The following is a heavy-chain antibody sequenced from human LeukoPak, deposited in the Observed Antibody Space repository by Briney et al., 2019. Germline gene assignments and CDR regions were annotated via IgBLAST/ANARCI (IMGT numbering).Heavy chain of an antibody. CDR3: ARGDDILTGYSAFDY. V-gene: IGHV1-2*04. J-gene: IGHJ4*02. D-gene: IGHD3-9*01. Sequence: ASVKVSCKASGYTFIGYYMHWVRQAPGQGLEWMGWINPNSGGTNYAQKFQGWVTMTRDTSISTAYMELSRLRSDDTAVYYCARGDDILTGYSAFDYWGQGTLVTVSS. CDR2: INPNSGGT. CDR1: GYTFIGYY.